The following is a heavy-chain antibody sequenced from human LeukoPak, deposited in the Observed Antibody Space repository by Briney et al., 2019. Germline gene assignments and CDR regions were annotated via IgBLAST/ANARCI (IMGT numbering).Heavy chain of an antibody. CDR1: GFTFSSYS. J-gene: IGHJ4*02. D-gene: IGHD7-27*01. Sequence: GGSLRLSCAASGFTFSSYSMNWVRQAPGKGLEWVSSISSSSSYIYYADSVKGRFTISRDNAKNSLYLQMNSLRAEDTAVYYCAKDLLGKYYFDYWGQGTLVTVSS. CDR3: AKDLLGKYYFDY. CDR2: ISSSSSYI. V-gene: IGHV3-21*04.